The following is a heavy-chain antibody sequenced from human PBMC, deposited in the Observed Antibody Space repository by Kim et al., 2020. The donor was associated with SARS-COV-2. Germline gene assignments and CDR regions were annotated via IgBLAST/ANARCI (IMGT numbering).Heavy chain of an antibody. V-gene: IGHV3-7*01. CDR3: ARKGLYYYYGMDV. J-gene: IGHJ6*02. CDR2: INQDGSEK. Sequence: GGSLRLSCTASGFTFSSYWMSWVRQAPGKGLEWVANINQDGSEKYYVDSVKGRFTISRDNAKNSLYLQMNSLRAEDTAVYYCARKGLYYYYGMDVWGQGTTVTVSS. CDR1: GFTFSSYW.